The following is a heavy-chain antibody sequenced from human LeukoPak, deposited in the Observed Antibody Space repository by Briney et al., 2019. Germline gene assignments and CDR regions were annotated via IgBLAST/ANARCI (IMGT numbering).Heavy chain of an antibody. V-gene: IGHV3-30*03. J-gene: IGHJ4*02. CDR3: ARVWGASRDEGYFDY. CDR2: ISYDGSNK. CDR1: GFTFSSYG. D-gene: IGHD5-24*01. Sequence: GRSLRLSCAAPGFTFSSYGMHWVRQAPGKGLEWVAVISYDGSNKYYADSVKGRFTISRDNSKNTLYLQMNSLRAEDTAVYYCARVWGASRDEGYFDYWGQGTLVTVSS.